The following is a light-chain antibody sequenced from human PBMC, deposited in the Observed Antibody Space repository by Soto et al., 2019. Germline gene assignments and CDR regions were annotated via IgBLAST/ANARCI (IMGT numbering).Light chain of an antibody. Sequence: EIVLTQSPGTLSLSPGERATLSCRASQSVSGSLAWYQQKPGQAPRLLIYGAANRATGIPDRFSGSGSGTGFTLTISRLEPEDFAVYVCQQYGSSPYTFGGGTMLEIK. J-gene: IGKJ2*01. CDR1: QSVSGS. CDR3: QQYGSSPYT. V-gene: IGKV3-20*01. CDR2: GAA.